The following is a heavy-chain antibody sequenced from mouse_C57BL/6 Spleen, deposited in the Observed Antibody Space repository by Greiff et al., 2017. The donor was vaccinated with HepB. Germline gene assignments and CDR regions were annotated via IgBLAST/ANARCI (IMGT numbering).Heavy chain of an antibody. V-gene: IGHV1-59*01. CDR3: ARREDYGSSYEGDAMDY. J-gene: IGHJ4*01. Sequence: QVQLQQPGAELVRPGTSVKLSCKASGYTFTSYWMHWVKQRPGQGLEWIGVIDPSDSYTNYNQKFKGKATLTVDTSSSTAYMQLSSLTSEDSAVYYCARREDYGSSYEGDAMDYWGQGTSVTVSS. CDR1: GYTFTSYW. CDR2: IDPSDSYT. D-gene: IGHD1-1*01.